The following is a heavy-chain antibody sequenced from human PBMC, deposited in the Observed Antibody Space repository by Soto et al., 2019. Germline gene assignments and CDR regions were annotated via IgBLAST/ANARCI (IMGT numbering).Heavy chain of an antibody. J-gene: IGHJ6*02. CDR1: GGSISGNY. CDR3: ARDLWGYCGTDCYPLDV. CDR2: MYNTGST. Sequence: PSETRSLTCTVSGGSISGNYWRWSRQPHVTGREWIGYMYNTGSTVYNPSFKSRVTISVDTSKNQFSLKLNSVTAADTAVYHCARDLWGYCGTDCYPLDVWGQGTTVTVS. D-gene: IGHD2-21*02. V-gene: IGHV4-59*01.